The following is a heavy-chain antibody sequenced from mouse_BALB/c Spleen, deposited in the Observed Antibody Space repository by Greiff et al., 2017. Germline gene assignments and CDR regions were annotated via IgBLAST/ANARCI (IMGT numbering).Heavy chain of an antibody. CDR1: GYTFTSYW. CDR3: APYGYWFAY. CDR2: IYPGNSDT. V-gene: IGHV1-5*01. Sequence: EVQLQQSGTVLARPGASVKMSCKASGYTFTSYWMHWVKQRPGQGLEWIGAIYPGNSDTSYNQKFKGKAKLTAVTSSSTAYMQLSSLASEDSAVYYCAPYGYWFAYWGQGTLVTVSA. J-gene: IGHJ3*01. D-gene: IGHD2-2*01.